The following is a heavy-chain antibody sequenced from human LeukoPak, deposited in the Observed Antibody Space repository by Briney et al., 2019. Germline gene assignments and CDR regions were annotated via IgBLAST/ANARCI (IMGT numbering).Heavy chain of an antibody. J-gene: IGHJ6*03. V-gene: IGHV1-8*03. Sequence: GASVKVSCKASGYTFTSYDINWVRQATGQGLEWMGWMNPNSGNTGYAQKFQGRVTITRNTSISTAYMELSSLRSEDTAVYYCSRAHYYYYYMDAWGKGTAVTVSS. CDR3: SRAHYYYYYMDA. CDR2: MNPNSGNT. CDR1: GYTFTSYD.